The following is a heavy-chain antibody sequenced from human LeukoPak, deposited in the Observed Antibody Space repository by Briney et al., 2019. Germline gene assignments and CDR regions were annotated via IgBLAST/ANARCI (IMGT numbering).Heavy chain of an antibody. CDR1: GGSISSYY. Sequence: SETLSLTCTVSGGSISSYYWSWIRQPPGKGLEWIGYIYYSGSTDYNPSLKSRVTISVDTSKNQFSLKLSSVTAADTAVYYCARDGSYDYQYYFDYWGQGTLVTVSS. CDR2: IYYSGST. D-gene: IGHD5-18*01. J-gene: IGHJ4*02. CDR3: ARDGSYDYQYYFDY. V-gene: IGHV4-59*01.